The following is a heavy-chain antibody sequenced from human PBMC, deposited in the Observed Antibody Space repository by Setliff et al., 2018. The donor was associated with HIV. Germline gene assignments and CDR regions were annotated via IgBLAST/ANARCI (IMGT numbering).Heavy chain of an antibody. V-gene: IGHV1-3*01. D-gene: IGHD4-17*01. Sequence: ASVTVSCKASGYTFTSYAIHWVRQAPEQSLEWMGWINAGYGNTKYSQKFQGRVTITRDASASTAYMELSSLRSEGTAVYYCARSPGDYLFDYWGQGTLVTVSS. J-gene: IGHJ4*02. CDR2: INAGYGNT. CDR3: ARSPGDYLFDY. CDR1: GYTFTSYA.